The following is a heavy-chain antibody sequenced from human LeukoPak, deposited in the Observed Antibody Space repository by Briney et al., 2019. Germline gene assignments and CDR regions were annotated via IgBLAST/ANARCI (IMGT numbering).Heavy chain of an antibody. Sequence: SETLSLTCTVSGGSISSGGYYWSWIRQHPGKGLEWIGYIYYSGSTNYNPSLKSRVTISLDTSKNQFSLKLNSVTAADTAMYYCARSFSPNYYDLLDYWGQGTLVTVSS. CDR2: IYYSGST. V-gene: IGHV4-61*08. D-gene: IGHD3-22*01. CDR3: ARSFSPNYYDLLDY. CDR1: GGSISSGGYY. J-gene: IGHJ4*02.